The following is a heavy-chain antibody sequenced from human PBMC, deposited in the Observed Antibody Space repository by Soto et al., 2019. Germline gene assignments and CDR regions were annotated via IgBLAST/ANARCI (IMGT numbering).Heavy chain of an antibody. D-gene: IGHD1-20*01. CDR2: IDTSSTYI. CDR3: ARETGSYNWNDGLMDV. CDR1: GFSFSSFT. V-gene: IGHV3-21*01. Sequence: ESGGGLVKPGGSLRLSCAASGFSFSSFTMNWVRQAPGKGLEWVSSIDTSSTYIYYADSVTVRFTISRDNAKKSVYLQMHSLRAEDTAVYYCARETGSYNWNDGLMDVGGQGTTVTVSS. J-gene: IGHJ6*02.